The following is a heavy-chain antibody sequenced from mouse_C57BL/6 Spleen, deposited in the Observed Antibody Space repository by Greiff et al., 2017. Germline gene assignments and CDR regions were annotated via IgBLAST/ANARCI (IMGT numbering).Heavy chain of an antibody. CDR1: GYTFTDYY. CDR2: INPNYVGT. D-gene: IGHD2-14*01. J-gene: IGHJ4*01. CDR3: ARTEVRPYYAMDD. Sequence: EVQLQQSGPELVKPVASVKISCKASGYTFTDYYMNWVKQSHGKILEWIGEINPNYVGTTYKQKFKGKATLTVYKSSSTAYMELRSLTSEDSAVYYCARTEVRPYYAMDDWGQGTTVTVAS. V-gene: IGHV1-26*01.